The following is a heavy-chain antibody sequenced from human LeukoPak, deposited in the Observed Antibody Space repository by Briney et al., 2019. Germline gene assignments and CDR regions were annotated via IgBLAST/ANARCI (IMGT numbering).Heavy chain of an antibody. CDR3: ARDQYGVDAFDI. V-gene: IGHV4-38-2*02. J-gene: IGHJ3*02. D-gene: IGHD4-17*01. CDR1: GYSISSGYY. Sequence: SETLSLTCTVSGYSISSGYYWGWIRQPPGKGLEWIGSIYHSGSTYYNPSLKSRVTISVDTSKNQFSLQLNSVTPEDTAVYYCARDQYGVDAFDIWGQGTMVTVSS. CDR2: IYHSGST.